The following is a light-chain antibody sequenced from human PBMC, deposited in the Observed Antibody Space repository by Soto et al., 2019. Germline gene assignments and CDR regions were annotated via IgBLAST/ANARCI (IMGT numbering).Light chain of an antibody. Sequence: EIVMTQSPATLSVSPGERATLSCRASQTVASNLAWYQQKPGQAPRLLIHGASTRATGVPARFSGSGSGTEFTLTISSLQSEDFAVYYGQQYHNWPPQYTFGQGTKLQIK. V-gene: IGKV3-15*01. CDR3: QQYHNWPPQYT. CDR2: GAS. CDR1: QTVASN. J-gene: IGKJ2*01.